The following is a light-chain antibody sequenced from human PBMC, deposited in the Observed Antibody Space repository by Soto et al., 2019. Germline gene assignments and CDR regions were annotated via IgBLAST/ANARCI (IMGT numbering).Light chain of an antibody. CDR1: QSIRTD. Sequence: DIVMTQSPATLSVSPGERATLSFMASQSIRTDLAWYQQKSGQGPRLLIYDASTRATGIPARFSGSGSGTEFTLTISSLQSEDFAVYYCQQYNNWPPWTFGQGTKVDIK. J-gene: IGKJ1*01. CDR3: QQYNNWPPWT. CDR2: DAS. V-gene: IGKV3D-15*01.